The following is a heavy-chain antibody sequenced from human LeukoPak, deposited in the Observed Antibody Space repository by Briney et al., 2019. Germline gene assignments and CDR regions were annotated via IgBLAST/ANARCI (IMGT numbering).Heavy chain of an antibody. Sequence: PGGSLRLSCAASAFTFSSYSMNWVREAPGKGLEWFSSISSSSSYIYYADSVKGRFTISRDNAKNSLYLQMNSLRAEDTAVYYCANNLKDGDHDAFDIWGQGTMDTVSS. CDR3: ANNLKDGDHDAFDI. D-gene: IGHD4-17*01. V-gene: IGHV3-21*01. CDR1: AFTFSSYS. CDR2: ISSSSSYI. J-gene: IGHJ3*02.